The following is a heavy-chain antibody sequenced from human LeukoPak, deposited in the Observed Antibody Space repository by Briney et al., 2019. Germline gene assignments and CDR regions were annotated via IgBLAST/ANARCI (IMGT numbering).Heavy chain of an antibody. J-gene: IGHJ4*02. CDR2: ISGSGTVT. V-gene: IGHV3-23*01. D-gene: IGHD2-15*01. CDR1: GFTFSNHA. Sequence: GGSLRLSCAASGFTFSNHAMNWVRQAPGEGLEWVSIISGSGTVTYYADSVKGGFTIYRDNSKNTLYLQINSLRAEDTAVYYCAKTSVGEGRIIGSGYFDNWGQGTLVTVSS. CDR3: AKTSVGEGRIIGSGYFDN.